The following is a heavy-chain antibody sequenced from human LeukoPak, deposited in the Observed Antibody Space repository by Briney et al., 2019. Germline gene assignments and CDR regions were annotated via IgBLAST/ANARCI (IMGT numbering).Heavy chain of an antibody. Sequence: GGSLRLSCAASGFTFDDYAMHWVRQAPGKGLEWVSLISRDGGTTYSADSLKGRFTISRDNSKNSLYLQMNSLRTEDSALYYCARETHPVATIYFFDCWGQGTLVTVSS. CDR3: ARETHPVATIYFFDC. D-gene: IGHD5-24*01. CDR2: ISRDGGTT. J-gene: IGHJ4*02. CDR1: GFTFDDYA. V-gene: IGHV3-43*02.